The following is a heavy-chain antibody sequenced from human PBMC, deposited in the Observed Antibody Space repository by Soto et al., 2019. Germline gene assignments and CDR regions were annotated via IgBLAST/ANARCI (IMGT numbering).Heavy chain of an antibody. CDR2: IYWDDDK. CDR1: GFSLSTSGVG. CDR3: AHTFDLRYFDWPLPAFDI. J-gene: IGHJ3*02. V-gene: IGHV2-5*02. Sequence: QITLKESGPTLVKPTQTLTLTCTFSGFSLSTSGVGVGWIRQPPGKALEWLALIYWDDDKRYSPSLKSRLTITKDTSKNQVVLTMTTMDPVDTATYYCAHTFDLRYFDWPLPAFDIWGQGTMVTVSS. D-gene: IGHD3-9*01.